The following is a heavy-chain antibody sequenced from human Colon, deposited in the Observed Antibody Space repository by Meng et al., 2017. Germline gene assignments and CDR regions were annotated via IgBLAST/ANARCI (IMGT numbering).Heavy chain of an antibody. Sequence: LEELRPGLVGPSETLSLTCAVPGGSVTITGYYWSWIRQSPGKGLEWIGYIYYTGTTNYNPSLKSRVTISVDTSKNQFSLKLSSVTPADTAVYFCARDNLLTSGSRFCFDYWGQGALVTVSS. J-gene: IGHJ4*02. CDR2: IYYTGTT. CDR1: GGSVTITGYY. D-gene: IGHD6-19*01. V-gene: IGHV4-61*08. CDR3: ARDNLLTSGSRFCFDY.